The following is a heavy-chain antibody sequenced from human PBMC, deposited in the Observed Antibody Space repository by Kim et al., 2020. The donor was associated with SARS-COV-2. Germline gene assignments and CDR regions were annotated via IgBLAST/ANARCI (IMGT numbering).Heavy chain of an antibody. CDR1: GFIFRNYG. CDR2: IWYDGSIK. CDR3: AKAPADGDYYY. J-gene: IGHJ4*02. V-gene: IGHV3-33*06. Sequence: GGSLRLSCAASGFIFRNYGMHWVRQAPGKGLEWVAVIWYDGSIKYYADSVKGRFTISRDNSKNTLYLQMNSLRAEDTAAYYCAKAPADGDYYYWGQGTLVTVSS. D-gene: IGHD4-17*01.